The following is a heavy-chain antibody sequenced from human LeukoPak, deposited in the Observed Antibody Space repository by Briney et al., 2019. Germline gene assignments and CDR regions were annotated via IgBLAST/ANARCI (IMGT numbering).Heavy chain of an antibody. J-gene: IGHJ4*02. CDR1: GFTFDNFA. Sequence: GGSLRLSCAASGFTFDNFAMNWVRRAPGKALEWVSSISATGGNIYYADSVRGRFTISRDNSKNTLYLQMNSLRVEDTAVYFCARDPGAFPYFFDCWGQGTLVTVSS. V-gene: IGHV3-23*01. D-gene: IGHD4/OR15-4a*01. CDR2: ISATGGNI. CDR3: ARDPGAFPYFFDC.